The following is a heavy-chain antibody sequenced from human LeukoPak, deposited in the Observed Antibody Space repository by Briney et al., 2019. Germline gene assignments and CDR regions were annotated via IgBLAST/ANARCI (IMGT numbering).Heavy chain of an antibody. CDR2: ISGSGGST. Sequence: QPGGSLRLSCAASGFTFSSYAMSWVRQAPGKGLEWVSAISGSGGSTYYADSVKGRFTISRDNSKNTLYLQMNSLRAEDTAVYYCAKDLLPGIVATRYCSGGSCYSGGDYWGQGTLVTVSS. D-gene: IGHD2-15*01. CDR3: AKDLLPGIVATRYCSGGSCYSGGDY. J-gene: IGHJ4*02. CDR1: GFTFSSYA. V-gene: IGHV3-23*01.